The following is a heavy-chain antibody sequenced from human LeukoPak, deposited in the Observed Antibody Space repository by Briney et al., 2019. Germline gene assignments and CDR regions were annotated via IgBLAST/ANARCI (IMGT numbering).Heavy chain of an antibody. J-gene: IGHJ1*01. D-gene: IGHD4-23*01. CDR3: AREDYGGNSRYFQH. CDR2: IYYSGST. Sequence: PSQTLSLTCTVSDGSISSGGYYWSWIRQHPGKGLEWIGYIYYSGSTYYNPSLKCRVTISVDTSKNQFSLKLSSVTAADTAVYYCAREDYGGNSRYFQHWGQGTLVTVSS. CDR1: DGSISSGGYY. V-gene: IGHV4-31*03.